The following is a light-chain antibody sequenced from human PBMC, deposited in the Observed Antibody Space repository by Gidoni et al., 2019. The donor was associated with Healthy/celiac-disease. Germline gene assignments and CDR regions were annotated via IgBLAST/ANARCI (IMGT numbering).Light chain of an antibody. CDR2: AAS. CDR3: QQSCCTPRLT. V-gene: IGKV1-39*01. Sequence: DIQMTQSQSSLSASVGDRVTITCRASQSMSSYLNWYQQKPRKAHKLLIYAASSLQSGVPSRCSGSGAGTDFTLTISSLQPEDCATYYCQQSCCTPRLTFGGGTKVEIK. CDR1: QSMSSY. J-gene: IGKJ4*01.